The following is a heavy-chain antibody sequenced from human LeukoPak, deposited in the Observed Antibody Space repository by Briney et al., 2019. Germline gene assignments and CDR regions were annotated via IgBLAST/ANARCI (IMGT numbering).Heavy chain of an antibody. J-gene: IGHJ3*02. Sequence: GGSLRLSCAASGFTFSRYSMNWVRQAPGKGLEWVSCISSSSSYIYYADSVKGRLTISRDNAKNSLYLQMNTLRAEDTAVYFCARGLAVAVPDAFDIWGQGTMVTVSS. CDR3: ARGLAVAVPDAFDI. D-gene: IGHD6-19*01. CDR2: ISSSSSYI. V-gene: IGHV3-21*01. CDR1: GFTFSRYS.